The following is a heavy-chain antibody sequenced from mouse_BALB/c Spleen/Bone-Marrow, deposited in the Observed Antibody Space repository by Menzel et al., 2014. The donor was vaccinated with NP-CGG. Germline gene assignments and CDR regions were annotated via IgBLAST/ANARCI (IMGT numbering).Heavy chain of an antibody. CDR1: GFTFGSYW. V-gene: IGHV6-6*02. Sequence: EVKLMESGGGLVQPGGSMKLSCVASGFTFGSYWMSWVRQSPEKGLEWVAEIRLKSDNYATHYAESVKGKFTISRDDSKSRLYLQMNSSRAEDTGIYYCTMITTRAWFAYWGQGTLVTVSA. CDR2: IRLKSDNYAT. CDR3: TMITTRAWFAY. J-gene: IGHJ3*01. D-gene: IGHD2-4*01.